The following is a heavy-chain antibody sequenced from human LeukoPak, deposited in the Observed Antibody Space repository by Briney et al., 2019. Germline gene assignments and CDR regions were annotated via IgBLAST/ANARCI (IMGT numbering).Heavy chain of an antibody. Sequence: GGSLRLSCAASGFTFSSYGMHWVRRAPGKGLEWVAFIRYDGSNKYYADSVKGRFTISRDNSKNTLYLQMNSLSAEDTAVYYCAKGRAWIWNWFDPWGQGTLVTASS. CDR1: GFTFSSYG. V-gene: IGHV3-30*02. J-gene: IGHJ5*02. CDR2: IRYDGSNK. D-gene: IGHD5-12*01. CDR3: AKGRAWIWNWFDP.